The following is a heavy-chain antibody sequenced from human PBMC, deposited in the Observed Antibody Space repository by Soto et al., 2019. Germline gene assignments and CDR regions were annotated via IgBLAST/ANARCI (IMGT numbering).Heavy chain of an antibody. D-gene: IGHD2-2*01. J-gene: IGHJ6*02. V-gene: IGHV3-21*01. CDR1: GFTFSSYS. CDR2: ISSSSSYI. Sequence: PGGSLRLSCAASGFTFSSYSMNWVRQAPGKGLEWVSSISSSSSYIYYADSVKGRFTISRDNAKNSLYLQMNSLRAEDTAVYYCARGGWYCSSTSCYPYGMDVWGQGTTVTVS. CDR3: ARGGWYCSSTSCYPYGMDV.